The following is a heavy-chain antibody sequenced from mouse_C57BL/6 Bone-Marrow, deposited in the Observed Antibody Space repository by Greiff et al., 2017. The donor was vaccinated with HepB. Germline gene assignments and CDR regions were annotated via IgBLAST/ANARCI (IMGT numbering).Heavy chain of an antibody. J-gene: IGHJ3*01. CDR2: IYPRSGNT. Sequence: QVQLQQSGAELARPGASVKLSCKASGYTFTSYGISWVKQRTGQGLEWIGEIYPRSGNTYYNEKFKGKAKLTADKSSSTAYMELRSLTSEDSAVYFCARDGDFYWFAYWGQGTLVTVSA. CDR1: GYTFTSYG. CDR3: ARDGDFYWFAY. V-gene: IGHV1-81*01. D-gene: IGHD2-3*01.